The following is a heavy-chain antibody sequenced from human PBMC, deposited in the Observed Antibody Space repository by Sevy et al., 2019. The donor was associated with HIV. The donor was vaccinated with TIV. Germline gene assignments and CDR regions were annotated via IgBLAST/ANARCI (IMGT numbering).Heavy chain of an antibody. CDR2: MNPNSGNT. D-gene: IGHD6-25*01. Sequence: ASVKVSCKASGYTFTSYDINWVRQATGQGLEWMGWMNPNSGNTGYAQKFQDRVTMTRNTSISTAYMELSSLRSEDTAVYYCARPPARAGHFDYWGQGTLVTVSS. V-gene: IGHV1-8*01. CDR1: GYTFTSYD. CDR3: ARPPARAGHFDY. J-gene: IGHJ4*02.